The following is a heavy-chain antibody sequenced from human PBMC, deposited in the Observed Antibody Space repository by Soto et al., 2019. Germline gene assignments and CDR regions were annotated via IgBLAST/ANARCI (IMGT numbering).Heavy chain of an antibody. CDR1: GFSFSNYA. CDR2: ISNNGGST. CDR3: ARGGPYQLLSDFDY. D-gene: IGHD2-2*01. V-gene: IGHV3-64*01. Sequence: EVQLVESGGILVQQGESLRLSCVASGFSFSNYAMHWVRQAPGKGLEFVSAISNNGGSTYYANSVKGRFTISRDNSKKTLYLQMGSLRTDDMAVYYCARGGPYQLLSDFDYWGQGTLVTVSS. J-gene: IGHJ4*02.